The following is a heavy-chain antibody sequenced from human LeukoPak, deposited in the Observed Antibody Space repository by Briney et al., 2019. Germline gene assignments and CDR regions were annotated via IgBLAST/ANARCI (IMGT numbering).Heavy chain of an antibody. V-gene: IGHV3-21*01. D-gene: IGHD6-25*01. CDR2: ISTVSTYK. Sequence: GGSLRLSCAASGFTFTDYSMTWVRQAPGKWLEWVSSISTVSTYKFYSDSVKGRFTISRDNAKNILYLQMSSLSAEDTAVYYCARDGSGFYLYYFMDVWGRGTPVTVSS. CDR3: ARDGSGFYLYYFMDV. J-gene: IGHJ6*03. CDR1: GFTFTDYS.